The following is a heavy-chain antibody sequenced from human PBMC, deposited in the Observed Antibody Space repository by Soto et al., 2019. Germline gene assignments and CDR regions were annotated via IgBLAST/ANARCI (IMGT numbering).Heavy chain of an antibody. J-gene: IGHJ5*02. CDR2: INPSGGST. CDR1: GYTFTSYY. Sequence: QVQLVQSGAEVKKPGASVKVSCKASGYTFTSYYMHWVRQAPGQGLEWMGIINPSGGSTSYAQKLQGRVSMNRDTSTSTVYMELSSLRSEDTAVYYCARGVVVVTAQYWFDPWGQGTLVTVSS. CDR3: ARGVVVVTAQYWFDP. V-gene: IGHV1-46*03. D-gene: IGHD2-21*02.